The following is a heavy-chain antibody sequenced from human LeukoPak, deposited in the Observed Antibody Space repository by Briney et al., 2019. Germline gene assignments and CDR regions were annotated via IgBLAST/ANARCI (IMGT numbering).Heavy chain of an antibody. D-gene: IGHD6-19*01. CDR1: GGTFSSYA. CDR2: IIPIFGTA. Sequence: GASVKVSCKASGGTFSSYAISWVRQAPGQGLEWMGGIIPIFGTANYAQKFQGRVTITADKSTSTAYMELSSVTAADTAVYYCARAGKQWLLTNTYFDYWGQGTLVTVSS. V-gene: IGHV1-69*06. CDR3: ARAGKQWLLTNTYFDY. J-gene: IGHJ4*02.